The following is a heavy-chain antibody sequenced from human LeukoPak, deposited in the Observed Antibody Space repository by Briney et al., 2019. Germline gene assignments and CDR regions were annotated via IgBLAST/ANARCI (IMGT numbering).Heavy chain of an antibody. Sequence: SETLSLTCTVSGGSISTSYWGWIRQPAGKGLEWIGRISTGGSTNYNPSLKSRVTISLDTSKNQFSLKLSSVTAADTAVYYCAREDSSGDWFDPWGQGTLVTVSS. CDR3: AREDSSGDWFDP. V-gene: IGHV4-4*07. CDR1: GGSISTSY. CDR2: ISTGGST. J-gene: IGHJ5*02. D-gene: IGHD6-19*01.